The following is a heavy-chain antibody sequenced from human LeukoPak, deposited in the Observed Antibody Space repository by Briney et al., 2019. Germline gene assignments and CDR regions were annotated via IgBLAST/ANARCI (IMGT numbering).Heavy chain of an antibody. CDR1: GFTFSSYA. D-gene: IGHD1-1*01. J-gene: IGHJ4*02. CDR2: ITSGGGT. CDR3: ARNWNDVLHY. Sequence: GGSLRLSCAASGFTFSSYAMTWVRQAPGQGLEWVSGITSGGGTYYADSVKGRFTISRDNAKNSLYLQMNSLRADDTAVYYCARNWNDVLHYWGQGTLVTVSS. V-gene: IGHV3-23*01.